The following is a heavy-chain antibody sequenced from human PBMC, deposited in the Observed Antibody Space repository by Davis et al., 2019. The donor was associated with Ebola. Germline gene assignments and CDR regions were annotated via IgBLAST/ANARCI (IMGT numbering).Heavy chain of an antibody. CDR3: ANKNPGNNPFDS. D-gene: IGHD1-14*01. CDR1: GFTSRSHV. J-gene: IGHJ4*02. CDR2: MSTRGSNT. V-gene: IGHV3-23*01. Sequence: GGPLRLSCAVSGFTSRSHVVSWVPQAPGAGLELVSIMSTRGSNTDYGDSVKGRFTISRDNSMNKLYLQMTSLRAEDTAVYYYANKNPGNNPFDSWGQGTLVIVSS.